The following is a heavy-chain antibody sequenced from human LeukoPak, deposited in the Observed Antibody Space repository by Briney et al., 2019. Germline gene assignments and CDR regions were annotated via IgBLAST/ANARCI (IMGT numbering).Heavy chain of an antibody. Sequence: SVKVSCKASGGTFSSYAISWVRQAPGQGLEWMGRIIPILGTANYAQKFQGRVTITADESTSTAYMELSSLRSEDTAVYYCQVGATTQFDYWGQGTLVTVSS. CDR3: QVGATTQFDY. CDR1: GGTFSSYA. J-gene: IGHJ4*02. V-gene: IGHV1-69*11. D-gene: IGHD1-26*01. CDR2: IIPILGTA.